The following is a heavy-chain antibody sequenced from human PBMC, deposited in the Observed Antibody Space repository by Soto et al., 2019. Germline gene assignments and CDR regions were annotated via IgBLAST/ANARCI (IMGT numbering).Heavy chain of an antibody. CDR3: AKRHEGRGYYYDWFDP. V-gene: IGHV3-23*01. Sequence: PGGSLRLSCAASGFTFSEYAMTWVRQAPGKGLEWVSVIGGAGSNIYYADSVEGRFSISRDNSKNMLYLRMSSLRAEDTAVYYCAKRHEGRGYYYDWFDPWGQGTLVTVSS. CDR2: IGGAGSNI. J-gene: IGHJ5*02. D-gene: IGHD3-22*01. CDR1: GFTFSEYA.